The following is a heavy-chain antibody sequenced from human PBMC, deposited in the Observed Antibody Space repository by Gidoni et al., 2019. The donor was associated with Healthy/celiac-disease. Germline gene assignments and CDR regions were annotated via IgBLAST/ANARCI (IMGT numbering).Heavy chain of an antibody. V-gene: IGHV1-8*01. Sequence: QVQLVQSGAEVKKPGASVKVPCKDSGYTLTSYDINWVRQATGQGLEWMGWMNPNSGNTGYAQKFQGRVTMTRNTSISTAYMELSSLRSEDTAVYYCARGGPTYYYDSSGYSFYYGMDVWGQGTTVTVSS. CDR3: ARGGPTYYYDSSGYSFYYGMDV. J-gene: IGHJ6*02. D-gene: IGHD3-22*01. CDR2: MNPNSGNT. CDR1: GYTLTSYD.